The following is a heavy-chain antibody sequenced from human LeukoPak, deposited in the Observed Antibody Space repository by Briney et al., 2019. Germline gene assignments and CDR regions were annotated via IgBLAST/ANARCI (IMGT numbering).Heavy chain of an antibody. Sequence: PGGSLRLSCAASGFIFNNYGLVWVRQAPGKGLEWVSAISNDGGGIQYAAFVEGRFTISRDNSKKTLFLHMSSLRAEDTALYYCAKGSSGYFADLWGQGTLVTVSS. CDR2: ISNDGGGI. CDR3: AKGSSGYFADL. J-gene: IGHJ5*02. V-gene: IGHV3-23*01. D-gene: IGHD6-19*01. CDR1: GFIFNNYG.